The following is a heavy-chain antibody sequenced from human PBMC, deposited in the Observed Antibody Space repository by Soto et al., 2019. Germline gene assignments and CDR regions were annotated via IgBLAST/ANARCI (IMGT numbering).Heavy chain of an antibody. V-gene: IGHV1-18*01. CDR2: ISAYNGNT. D-gene: IGHD5-18*01. Sequence: ASVKVSCKASGYTFTSYGISWVRQAPGQGLEWMGWISAYNGNTNYAQKLQGRVTMTTDKSTSTAYMELRSLRSDDTAVYYWARTDTAMVFFLRRGLFDYWGQGTLVTVSS. CDR1: GYTFTSYG. CDR3: ARTDTAMVFFLRRGLFDY. J-gene: IGHJ4*02.